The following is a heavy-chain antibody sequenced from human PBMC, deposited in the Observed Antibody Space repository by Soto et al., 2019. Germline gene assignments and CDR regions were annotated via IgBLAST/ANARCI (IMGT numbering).Heavy chain of an antibody. CDR2: IIPIFGTA. CDR3: ARCGSGYIWFNEY. CDR1: GGLFSSYA. V-gene: IGHV1-69*01. J-gene: IGHJ4*02. D-gene: IGHD3-22*01. Sequence: QEQLVKSGAEVKKPGSSVKVSCKASGGLFSSYAISWVGQAPGQGLEWMGGIIPIFGTANYAQKFQGRVTITADESANTAYMELSSLRSEDTAMYYCARCGSGYIWFNEYWGQGTLVTVSS.